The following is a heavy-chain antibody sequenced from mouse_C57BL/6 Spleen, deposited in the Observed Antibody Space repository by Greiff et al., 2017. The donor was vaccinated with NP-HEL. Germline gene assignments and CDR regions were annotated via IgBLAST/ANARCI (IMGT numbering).Heavy chain of an antibody. CDR3: ARRDYYGSSYGYFDV. CDR2: IYPGGGYT. Sequence: QVQLQQSGAELVRPGTSVKMSCKASGYTFTNYWIGWAKQRPGHGLEWIGDIYPGGGYTNYKEKFKGKATLTADKTSSTAYMQFSSLTSEDSAIYYCARRDYYGSSYGYFDVWGTGTTVTVSS. CDR1: GYTFTNYW. D-gene: IGHD1-1*01. J-gene: IGHJ1*03. V-gene: IGHV1-63*01.